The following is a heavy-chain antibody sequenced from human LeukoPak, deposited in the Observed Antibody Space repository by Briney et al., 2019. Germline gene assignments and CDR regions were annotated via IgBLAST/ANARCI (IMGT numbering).Heavy chain of an antibody. J-gene: IGHJ3*02. V-gene: IGHV3-23*01. CDR1: GFTFSSYE. Sequence: GGSLRLSCAASGFTFSSYEMNWVRQAPGKGLEWVSAISGSGGSTYYADSVKGRFTISRDNSKNTLYLQMNSLRAEDTAVYYCAKDLNYGDYGRASPADAFDIWGQGTMVTVSS. D-gene: IGHD4-17*01. CDR2: ISGSGGST. CDR3: AKDLNYGDYGRASPADAFDI.